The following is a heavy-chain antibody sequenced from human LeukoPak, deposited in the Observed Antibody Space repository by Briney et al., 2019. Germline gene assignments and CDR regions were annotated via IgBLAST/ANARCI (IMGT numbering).Heavy chain of an antibody. CDR1: GSIRSYY. D-gene: IGHD2-2*01. CDR3: ARQKCTSTSCLTKNAFDI. J-gene: IGHJ3*02. Sequence: SETLSLTCTVSGSIRSYYWSWIRQPPGKGLEWIGYIYTSGSTNYNPSLKSQVTISVDTSKNQFSLDLSSVTAADTAVYYCARQKCTSTSCLTKNAFDIWGQGTMVTVSS. CDR2: IYTSGST. V-gene: IGHV4-4*09.